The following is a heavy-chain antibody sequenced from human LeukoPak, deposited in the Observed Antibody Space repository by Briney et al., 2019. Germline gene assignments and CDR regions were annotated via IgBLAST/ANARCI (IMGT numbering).Heavy chain of an antibody. Sequence: PGGSLRLSCAASGFTFSSYAMSWVRQAPGKGLEWVSAISGSGGSTYYADSVKGRFTISRDNSKNTLYLQMNSLRAEDTAVYYCAKYGDYDFWSGYYPPPDYWGQGTLVTVSS. J-gene: IGHJ4*02. CDR2: ISGSGGST. D-gene: IGHD3-3*01. CDR3: AKYGDYDFWSGYYPPPDY. CDR1: GFTFSSYA. V-gene: IGHV3-23*01.